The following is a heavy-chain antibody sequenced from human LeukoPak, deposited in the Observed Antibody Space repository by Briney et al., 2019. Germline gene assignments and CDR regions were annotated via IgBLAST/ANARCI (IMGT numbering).Heavy chain of an antibody. Sequence: GGSLRLSCAASGFTFSGFAMSWVRQAPGKGLEWVSTISGSGANTYYADSVRGRFTISRDNSKNTLYLHMNSLRAEDTAVYYCANERAGYTNPYYFDYWGQGTLVTVSS. CDR1: GFTFSGFA. J-gene: IGHJ4*02. CDR2: ISGSGANT. V-gene: IGHV3-23*01. CDR3: ANERAGYTNPYYFDY. D-gene: IGHD3-16*02.